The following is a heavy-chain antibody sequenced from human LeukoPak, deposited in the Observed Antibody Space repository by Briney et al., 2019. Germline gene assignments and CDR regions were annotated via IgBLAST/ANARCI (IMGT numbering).Heavy chain of an antibody. D-gene: IGHD1-26*01. CDR2: IYHSGNT. Sequence: SETLSLTCAVSGGSISSSYWWSWDRLSPGKGLEWIGEIYHSGNTYYNPSLKSRVTISLDTSKNQFSLKLGSVTAADTAVYYCARRNRWELLDFWGQGTLVTVSS. V-gene: IGHV4-4*02. J-gene: IGHJ4*02. CDR3: ARRNRWELLDF. CDR1: GGSISSSYW.